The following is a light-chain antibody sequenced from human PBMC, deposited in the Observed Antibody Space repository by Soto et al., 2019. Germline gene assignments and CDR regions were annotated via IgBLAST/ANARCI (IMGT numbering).Light chain of an antibody. CDR2: EVT. Sequence: QSLLTHPASVSWPPGQSITIACTGTSGDIGSYNRVSWYQQHPGKAPKLIIYEVTDRPSGVSNRFSGSKSGNTASLTISGLQAEDEAEYYCSSYTNINTRACVFGTGTKVTVL. V-gene: IGLV2-14*01. J-gene: IGLJ1*01. CDR1: SGDIGSYNR. CDR3: SSYTNINTRACV.